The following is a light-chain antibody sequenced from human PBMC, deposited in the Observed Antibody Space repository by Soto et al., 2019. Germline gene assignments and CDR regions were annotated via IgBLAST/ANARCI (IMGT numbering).Light chain of an antibody. Sequence: QSALTQPASVSGAPVQSITISCTGTSSDVGVYNYVSWYQQHPGKAPKLMIYDVSNRPSWVSNRFSGSKSGNTASLTISGLQAEDEADYYCSSYTSSSTVVFGGGTKLTVL. CDR2: DVS. V-gene: IGLV2-14*01. J-gene: IGLJ2*01. CDR1: SSDVGVYNY. CDR3: SSYTSSSTVV.